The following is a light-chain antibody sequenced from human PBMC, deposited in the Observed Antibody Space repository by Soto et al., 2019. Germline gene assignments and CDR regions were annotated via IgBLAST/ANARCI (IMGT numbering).Light chain of an antibody. CDR2: GAS. Sequence: EIVLTQSPGTLSLSPGERATLSCRASQSVSSSYLAWYQQKPGQAPRLLIYGASSGATGIPDRFSGSGSGTDFTLTISRLEPEDFAVYYCQQYGSSPLAFGGGTEVEIK. J-gene: IGKJ4*01. CDR1: QSVSSSY. V-gene: IGKV3-20*01. CDR3: QQYGSSPLA.